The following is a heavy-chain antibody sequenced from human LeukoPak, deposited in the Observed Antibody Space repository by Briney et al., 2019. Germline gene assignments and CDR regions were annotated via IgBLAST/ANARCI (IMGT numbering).Heavy chain of an antibody. CDR1: GLTLSPYW. J-gene: IGHJ4*02. Sequence: GGSLRLSCAASGLTLSPYWMHWVRQAPGKGLVWVSHISTDGTVTTYADSVKGRFTISRDNAKSSLYLQMNSLRAEDTAVYYCARDNGDYFDYWGQGTLVTVSS. V-gene: IGHV3-74*01. CDR3: ARDNGDYFDY. D-gene: IGHD4-17*01. CDR2: ISTDGTVT.